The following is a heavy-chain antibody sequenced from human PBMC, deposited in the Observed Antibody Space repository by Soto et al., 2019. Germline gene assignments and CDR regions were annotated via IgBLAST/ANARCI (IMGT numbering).Heavy chain of an antibody. D-gene: IGHD2-2*01. Sequence: QVQLAQSGAEVKKPGSSVKVSCKASGGTFSSYAISWVRQAPGQGLEWMGGIIPIFGTANYAQKFQGRVTITADESTSTAYMELSSLRSEDTAVYYCARQVVVVPAASLRYYGMDVWGQGTTVTVSS. CDR3: ARQVVVVPAASLRYYGMDV. CDR1: GGTFSSYA. CDR2: IIPIFGTA. V-gene: IGHV1-69*01. J-gene: IGHJ6*02.